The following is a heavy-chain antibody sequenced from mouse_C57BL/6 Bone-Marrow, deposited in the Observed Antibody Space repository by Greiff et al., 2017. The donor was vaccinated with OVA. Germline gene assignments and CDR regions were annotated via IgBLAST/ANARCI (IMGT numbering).Heavy chain of an antibody. CDR2: INYDGSST. Sequence: EVHLVESEGGLVQPGSSMKLSCTASGFTFSDYYMAWVRQVPEKGLEWVANINYDGSSTYYLDSLKSRFIISRDNAKNILYLQMSSLKSEDTATYYCARVAAQATVDYWGQGTSVTVSS. CDR3: ARVAAQATVDY. D-gene: IGHD3-2*02. CDR1: GFTFSDYY. V-gene: IGHV5-16*01. J-gene: IGHJ4*01.